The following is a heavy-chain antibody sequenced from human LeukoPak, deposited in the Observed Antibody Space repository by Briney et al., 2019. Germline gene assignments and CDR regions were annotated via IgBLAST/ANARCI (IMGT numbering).Heavy chain of an antibody. CDR2: INHSGST. CDR3: ARGSGSYPPLDY. Sequence: PSETLSLTCAVYGGSFSGYYWSWIRQPPGKGLEWIGEINHSGSTNYNPSLKSRVTISVDTSKNQFSLKLSSVTAADTAVYYCARGSGSYPPLDYWGQGTLVTVSS. J-gene: IGHJ4*02. CDR1: GGSFSGYY. D-gene: IGHD3-10*01. V-gene: IGHV4-34*01.